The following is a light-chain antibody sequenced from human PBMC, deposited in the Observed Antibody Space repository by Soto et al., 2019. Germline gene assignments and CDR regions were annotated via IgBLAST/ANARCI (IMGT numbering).Light chain of an antibody. CDR1: QNINKW. J-gene: IGKJ2*01. CDR2: RAS. CDR3: QQYDSYPYT. V-gene: IGKV1-5*03. Sequence: DIRMTQSPSTLSASVGDRVTITCRASQNINKWLAWYQQKPGEVPRFLIYRASSLESGVPSRFSGNGSGTDFALTISSLQPDDFATYYCQQYDSYPYTFGRGAKVEIK.